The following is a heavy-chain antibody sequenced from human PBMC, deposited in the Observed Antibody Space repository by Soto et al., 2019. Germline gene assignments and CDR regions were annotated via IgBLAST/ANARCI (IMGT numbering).Heavy chain of an antibody. CDR2: ISYDGSNK. V-gene: IGHV3-30-3*01. D-gene: IGHD3-10*01. Sequence: GGSLRLSCAASGFTFSSYAMHWVRQAPGKGLEWVAVISYDGSNKYYADSVKGRFTISRDNSKKTLYLQMSSLTAEDSAIYYCARGSTDSYPGSRIFDFWGRGTLVTVSS. J-gene: IGHJ4*02. CDR1: GFTFSSYA. CDR3: ARGSTDSYPGSRIFDF.